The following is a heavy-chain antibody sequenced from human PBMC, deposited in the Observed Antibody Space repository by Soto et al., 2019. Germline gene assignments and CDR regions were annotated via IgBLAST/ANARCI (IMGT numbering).Heavy chain of an antibody. Sequence: SETLSLTCAVYGGSFSGYYWSWIRQPPGKGLEWIGEINHSGSTNYNPSLKSRVTISVDTSKNQFSLKLSSVTAADTAVYYCARGGGWNYWSPNDAFDIWGQGTMVTVSS. CDR3: ARGGGWNYWSPNDAFDI. D-gene: IGHD1-7*01. J-gene: IGHJ3*02. V-gene: IGHV4-34*01. CDR2: INHSGST. CDR1: GGSFSGYY.